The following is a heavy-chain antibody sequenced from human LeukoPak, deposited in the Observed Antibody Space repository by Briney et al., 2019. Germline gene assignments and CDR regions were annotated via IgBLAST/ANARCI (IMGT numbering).Heavy chain of an antibody. Sequence: SETLSLTCTVSGYSISSGYYWGWIRQPPGKGLEWIGSIYHSGGTYYNPSLKGRVTISVDTSKNQFSPKLSSVTAADTAVYYCARGAVTNYYYYMDVWGKGTTVTVSS. D-gene: IGHD4-11*01. J-gene: IGHJ6*03. CDR3: ARGAVTNYYYYMDV. V-gene: IGHV4-38-2*02. CDR2: IYHSGGT. CDR1: GYSISSGYY.